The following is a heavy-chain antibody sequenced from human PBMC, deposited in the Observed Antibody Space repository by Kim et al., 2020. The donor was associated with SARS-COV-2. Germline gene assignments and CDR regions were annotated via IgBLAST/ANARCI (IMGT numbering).Heavy chain of an antibody. V-gene: IGHV4-34*01. Sequence: LKSRVTISVDTSKNQFSLKLSCVTAADTAVYYCARGNTISHFYYYYYGMDVWGQGTTVTVSS. D-gene: IGHD3-9*01. J-gene: IGHJ6*02. CDR3: ARGNTISHFYYYYYGMDV.